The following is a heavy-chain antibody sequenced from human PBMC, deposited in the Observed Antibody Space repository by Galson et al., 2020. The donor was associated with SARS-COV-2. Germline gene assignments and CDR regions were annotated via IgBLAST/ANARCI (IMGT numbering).Heavy chain of an antibody. CDR1: GFTFSSYA. V-gene: IGHV3-23*01. J-gene: IGHJ4*02. CDR2: ISGSGGST. CDR3: AKGMVGKMATNGDY. Sequence: TGGSLRLSCAASGFTFSSYAMSWVRQAPGKGLEWVSAISGSGGSTYYADSVKGRFTISRDNSKNTLYLQMNSLRAEDTAVYYCAKGMVGKMATNGDYWGQGTLVTVSS. D-gene: IGHD5-12*01.